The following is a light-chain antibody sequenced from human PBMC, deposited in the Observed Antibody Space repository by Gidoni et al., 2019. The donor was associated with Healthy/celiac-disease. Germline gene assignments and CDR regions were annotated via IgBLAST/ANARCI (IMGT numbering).Light chain of an antibody. CDR3: QQRSNWPWT. J-gene: IGKJ2*01. CDR2: DAS. Sequence: EIVLTQSPATLSLSPGERATLSCRASQCFSSYLAWYQQKPGQAPRLLIYDASNRATGIPARFSGSVSGTDFTLTISSLEPEDFAVYYCQQRSNWPWTFXQXTKLEIK. V-gene: IGKV3-11*01. CDR1: QCFSSY.